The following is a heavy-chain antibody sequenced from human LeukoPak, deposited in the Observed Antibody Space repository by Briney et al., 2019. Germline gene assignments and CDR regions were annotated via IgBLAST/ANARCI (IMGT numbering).Heavy chain of an antibody. Sequence: SVKVSCKASGGTFSSYAISWVRQAPGQGLEWMGRIIPIFGTANYAQKFQGRVTITTDESTSTAYMELSSLRSEDTAVYYCAREGGYYDRSGDPSRFDYWGQGTLVTVSS. CDR1: GGTFSSYA. D-gene: IGHD3-22*01. CDR2: IIPIFGTA. V-gene: IGHV1-69*05. CDR3: AREGGYYDRSGDPSRFDY. J-gene: IGHJ4*02.